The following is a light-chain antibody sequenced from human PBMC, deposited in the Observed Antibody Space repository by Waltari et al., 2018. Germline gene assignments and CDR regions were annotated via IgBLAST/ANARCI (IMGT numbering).Light chain of an antibody. Sequence: DIQMTQSPSSVSASVGDKVTFTCRASQGITKWLAWYQQKPGRAPKLLISGASTLHSGVSPSFSGSGSGTEFTLTISDLQPEDVAIYYCQQANSFPITFGPGTRVDLK. V-gene: IGKV1-12*01. CDR1: QGITKW. CDR3: QQANSFPIT. J-gene: IGKJ3*01. CDR2: GAS.